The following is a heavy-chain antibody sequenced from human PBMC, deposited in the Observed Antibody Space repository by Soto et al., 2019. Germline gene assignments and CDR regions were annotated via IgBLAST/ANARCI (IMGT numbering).Heavy chain of an antibody. CDR3: ARVTYYDSSGYYTAFFDS. Sequence: ASVKVSCKASGYSFTDYHIHWVRQAPGQGLEWLGRINPKSGGTSTAQKFQDRVTMTTDTSTSTAYVELRSLRSDDTAVYYCARVTYYDSSGYYTAFFDSWGQGTLVTVSS. CDR2: INPKSGGT. D-gene: IGHD3-22*01. V-gene: IGHV1-2*06. CDR1: GYSFTDYH. J-gene: IGHJ4*02.